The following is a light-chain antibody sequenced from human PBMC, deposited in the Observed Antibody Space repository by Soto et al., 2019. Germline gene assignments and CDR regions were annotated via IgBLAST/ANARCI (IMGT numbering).Light chain of an antibody. J-gene: IGKJ4*01. CDR3: QQYDFLPLT. CDR2: GAS. Sequence: EVVLTQSPGTLSLSPGDRATLSCRASQSVSRNYLAWYQQKPGQTPRLLIFGASNRAADIPARFSASGSGTYFTLTISWLEPDEYAVYYCQQYDFLPLTVGGGT. V-gene: IGKV3-20*01. CDR1: QSVSRNY.